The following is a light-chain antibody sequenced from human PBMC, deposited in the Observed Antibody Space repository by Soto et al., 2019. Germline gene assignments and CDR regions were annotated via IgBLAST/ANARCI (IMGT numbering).Light chain of an antibody. CDR2: GAS. CDR1: HSVSSN. J-gene: IGKJ2*01. CDR3: HQYNNWPQT. Sequence: EIVMTQSPATLSVSPGERATLSCRASHSVSSNLAWYQQKPGQAPRLLIYGASTRATGIPARFSGSGSGTEFTLTISSLQSEDFAVYYCHQYNNWPQTFGQGTKLEIK. V-gene: IGKV3-15*01.